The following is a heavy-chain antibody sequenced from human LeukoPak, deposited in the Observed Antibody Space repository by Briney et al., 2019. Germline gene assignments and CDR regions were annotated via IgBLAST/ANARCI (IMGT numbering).Heavy chain of an antibody. CDR3: ARDSKVQGATNQINWFDP. CDR2: IYYSGST. Sequence: SETLSLTCTVSGGSISSSSYYWGWIRQPPGKGLEWIGSIYYSGSTYYNPSLKSRVTISVDTSKNQFSLKLSSVTAADTAVYYCARDSKVQGATNQINWFDPWGQGTLVTVSS. D-gene: IGHD1-26*01. CDR1: GGSISSSSYY. J-gene: IGHJ5*02. V-gene: IGHV4-39*07.